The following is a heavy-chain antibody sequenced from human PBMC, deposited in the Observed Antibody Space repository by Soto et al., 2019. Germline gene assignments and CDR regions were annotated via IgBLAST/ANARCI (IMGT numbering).Heavy chain of an antibody. D-gene: IGHD2-21*01. CDR1: GGSLSDYF. V-gene: IGHV4-34*01. CDR2: INHLGSI. Sequence: QVQLQQWGAGLLKPSETLSLTCVVSGGSLSDYFWSWIRQPPGMALEWIGEINHLGSINYNPSLKSRVTMSVDTSKNQFSLTLNSVTAADTATYYCARGGISHWAYFYYMDVWDRDHGHRLL. CDR3: ARGGISHWAYFYYMDV. J-gene: IGHJ6*03.